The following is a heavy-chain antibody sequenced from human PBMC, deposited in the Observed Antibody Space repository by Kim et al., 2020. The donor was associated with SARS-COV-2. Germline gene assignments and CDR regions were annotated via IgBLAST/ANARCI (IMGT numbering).Heavy chain of an antibody. CDR3: AGDYYDSSGYYWGY. D-gene: IGHD3-22*01. CDR1: GGSISSGGYY. CDR2: IYYSGRA. V-gene: IGHV4-31*03. J-gene: IGHJ4*02. Sequence: SETLSLTCTVSGGSISSGGYYWSWIRQHPGKGLEWIGYIYYSGRAYSNPSLKSRVTISLDTSKNQFSLKLSSVTAADTAVYYCAGDYYDSSGYYWGYWGQGTLVTISS.